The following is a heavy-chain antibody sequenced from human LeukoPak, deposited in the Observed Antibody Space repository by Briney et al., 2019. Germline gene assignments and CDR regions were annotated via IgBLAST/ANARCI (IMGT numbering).Heavy chain of an antibody. V-gene: IGHV3-30-3*01. J-gene: IGHJ3*02. CDR1: GFTFSSYA. CDR2: ISYDGSNK. D-gene: IGHD5-24*01. Sequence: GGSLRLSCAASGFTFSSYAMHWVRQVPGKGLEWVAVISYDGSNKYYADSVKGRFTISRDNSKNTLYLQMNSLRAEDTAVYYCAGGPYRWLQLPDGKGAFDIWGQGTMVTVSS. CDR3: AGGPYRWLQLPDGKGAFDI.